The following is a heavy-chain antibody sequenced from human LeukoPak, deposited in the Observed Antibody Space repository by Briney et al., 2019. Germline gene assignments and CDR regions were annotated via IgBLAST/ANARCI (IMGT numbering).Heavy chain of an antibody. J-gene: IGHJ1*01. V-gene: IGHV3-48*04. CDR1: GFTFSSYS. D-gene: IGHD6-19*01. Sequence: PGGSLRLSCAASGFTFSSYSMNWVRQAPGKGLEWVSYISSSSSTIYYADSVKGRFTISRDNAKNSLYLQMNSLRAEDTAVYYCARTGYNSGWTDWGQGTLVTVSS. CDR2: ISSSSSTI. CDR3: ARTGYNSGWTD.